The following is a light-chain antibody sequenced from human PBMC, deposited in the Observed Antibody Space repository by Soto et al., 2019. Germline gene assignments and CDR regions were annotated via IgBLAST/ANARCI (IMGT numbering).Light chain of an antibody. CDR1: SGSVSTGYY. Sequence: QAVVTQEPSLSVSPGGTVTLTCALSSGSVSTGYYPRWYQQTPGQAPRTLIHRTNIRSSGVPDRFSGSIVGNKAALIIPGDQADDESAYYCVLFMGSGISVFGGGPQLTVL. V-gene: IGLV8-61*01. J-gene: IGLJ7*01. CDR3: VLFMGSGISV. CDR2: RTN.